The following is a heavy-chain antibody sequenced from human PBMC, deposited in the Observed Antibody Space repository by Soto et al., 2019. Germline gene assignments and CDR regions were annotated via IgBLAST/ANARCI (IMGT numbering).Heavy chain of an antibody. CDR2: ISGSGGST. CDR3: AKDLYGGNLAAFDI. D-gene: IGHD2-15*01. CDR1: GFTVSGNY. Sequence: GGSLRLSCAASGFTVSGNYMNWARQAPGKGLEWVSAISGSGGSTYYADSVKGRFTISRDNSKNTLYLQMNSLRAEDTAVYYCAKDLYGGNLAAFDIWGQGTMVTVSS. V-gene: IGHV3-23*01. J-gene: IGHJ3*02.